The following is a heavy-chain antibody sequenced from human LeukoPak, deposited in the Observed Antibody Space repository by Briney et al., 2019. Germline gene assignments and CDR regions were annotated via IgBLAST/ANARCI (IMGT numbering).Heavy chain of an antibody. Sequence: PGGSLRLSCAASGFTFSSYGVHWVRQAPGKGLEWVAVIWYDGSNKYYADSVKGRFTISRDNSKNTLYLQKNSLRAEDTAVYYCARGRGSGYYSDFQHWGQGTLVTVSS. CDR3: ARGRGSGYYSDFQH. V-gene: IGHV3-33*08. CDR2: IWYDGSNK. J-gene: IGHJ1*01. D-gene: IGHD3-22*01. CDR1: GFTFSSYG.